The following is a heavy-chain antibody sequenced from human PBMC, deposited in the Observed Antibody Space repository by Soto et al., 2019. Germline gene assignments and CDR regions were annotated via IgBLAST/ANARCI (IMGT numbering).Heavy chain of an antibody. CDR1: GGSFSSSNYY. V-gene: IGHV4-39*01. Sequence: ETLSLTCTVSGGSFSSSNYYWGWIRQSPGKGLEWIGNIFYGGGSGVAYYSPSLKRRVTISVDTSKNQFSPNMRSLTAADTAVYFCARRGGGDSLFDSWGQGKLVTVSS. CDR3: ARRGGGDSLFDS. J-gene: IGHJ4*02. D-gene: IGHD4-17*01. CDR2: IFYGGGSGVA.